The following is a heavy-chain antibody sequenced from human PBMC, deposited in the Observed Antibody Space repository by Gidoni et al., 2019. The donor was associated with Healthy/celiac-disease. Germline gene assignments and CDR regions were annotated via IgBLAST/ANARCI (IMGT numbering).Heavy chain of an antibody. J-gene: IGHJ6*02. CDR1: GGSISSSSYY. Sequence: QLQLQESGSGLVKPSETLSLTCTVSGGSISSSSYYWGWIRQPPGKGLEWIGSIYYSGSTYYNPSLKSRVTISVDTSKNQFSLKLSSVTAADTAVYYCARTMVRGLMDVWGQGTTVTVSS. D-gene: IGHD3-10*01. CDR2: IYYSGST. CDR3: ARTMVRGLMDV. V-gene: IGHV4-39*01.